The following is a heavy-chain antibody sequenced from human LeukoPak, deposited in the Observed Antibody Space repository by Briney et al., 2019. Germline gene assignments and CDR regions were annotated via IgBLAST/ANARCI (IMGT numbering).Heavy chain of an antibody. D-gene: IGHD3-10*01. CDR2: ISGGSSTI. J-gene: IGHJ4*02. Sequence: GGALRLSSAASGFTFSSDSMNWVRQAPGKGREWVSYISGGSSTIYYTDSVKGRVTISTDNAKNSLYLQMKSLRAKDTAVYYSARDTYGSGSYYTGTDYWGQGTLVTVSS. CDR3: ARDTYGSGSYYTGTDY. V-gene: IGHV3-48*01. CDR1: GFTFSSDS.